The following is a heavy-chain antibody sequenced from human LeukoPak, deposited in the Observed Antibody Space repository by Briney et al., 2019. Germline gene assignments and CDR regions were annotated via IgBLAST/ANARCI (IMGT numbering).Heavy chain of an antibody. J-gene: IGHJ4*02. CDR2: ISSSSSYI. D-gene: IGHD6-19*01. V-gene: IGHV3-21*05. CDR1: GFTFSSYS. Sequence: GGSLRLSCAASGFTFSSYSMNWVRQAPGKGLEWVSYISSSSSYIYYADSVKGRFTISRDNAKNSLYLQMNSLRAEDTAVYYCARVAVAGNYGLDYWGQGTLVTVSS. CDR3: ARVAVAGNYGLDY.